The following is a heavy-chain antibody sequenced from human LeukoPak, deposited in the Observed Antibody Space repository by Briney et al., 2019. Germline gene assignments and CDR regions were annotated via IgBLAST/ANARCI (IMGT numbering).Heavy chain of an antibody. D-gene: IGHD3-10*01. CDR3: ARYVVYGSGKYYFDY. CDR2: INYSGST. CDR1: GGSVSSTTYF. J-gene: IGHJ4*02. V-gene: IGHV4-39*01. Sequence: PSETLSLTCTVSGGSVSSTTYFWSWIRQPPGKGLEWIASINYSGSTYYNPSLKSRVTISVDTSENQFSLKLNSVTAADTAVYYCARYVVYGSGKYYFDYWGQATLVAVSS.